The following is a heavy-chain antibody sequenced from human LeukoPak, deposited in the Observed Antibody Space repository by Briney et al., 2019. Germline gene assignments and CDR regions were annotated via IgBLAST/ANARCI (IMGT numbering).Heavy chain of an antibody. Sequence: ASVKVSCKASGYTFTGYYMHWVRQAPGQGLEWMGWINPNSGGTNYAQKFQGWVTMTRDTSISTAYMELSRLRSDDTAVYYCARAEMATIASGAAFDIWGQGTMVTVS. D-gene: IGHD5-24*01. J-gene: IGHJ3*02. V-gene: IGHV1-2*04. CDR1: GYTFTGYY. CDR3: ARAEMATIASGAAFDI. CDR2: INPNSGGT.